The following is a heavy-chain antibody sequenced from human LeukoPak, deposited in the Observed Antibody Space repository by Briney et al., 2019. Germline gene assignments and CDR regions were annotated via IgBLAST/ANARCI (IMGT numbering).Heavy chain of an antibody. CDR1: GGSISRYY. J-gene: IGHJ5*02. CDR2: IYYSGST. Sequence: SETLSLTCTVSGGSISRYYWSWIRQPPGKGLEGIGYIYYSGSTNYNPSLKSRVTISVDPSNNQFSLKLSSVTAADTAVYYCARDRKYCSSTSCHWFDPWGQGTLLTVSS. V-gene: IGHV4-59*01. D-gene: IGHD2-2*01. CDR3: ARDRKYCSSTSCHWFDP.